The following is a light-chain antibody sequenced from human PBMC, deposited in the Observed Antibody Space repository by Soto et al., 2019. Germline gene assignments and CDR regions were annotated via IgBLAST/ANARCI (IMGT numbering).Light chain of an antibody. V-gene: IGKV1-5*03. Sequence: DIQMTHSPSTLSASVGDRVTITCRASQSISSWLAWYQQKPGKAPKLLIYKASSLESGVPSRFSGSGSGTEFTLTISSLQPDDFATYYCQQYDTWVTFGPGTKVEIK. J-gene: IGKJ3*01. CDR3: QQYDTWVT. CDR2: KAS. CDR1: QSISSW.